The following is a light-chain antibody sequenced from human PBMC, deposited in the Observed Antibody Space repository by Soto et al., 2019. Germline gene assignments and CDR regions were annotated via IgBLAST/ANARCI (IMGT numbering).Light chain of an antibody. CDR1: TSDVGGYNY. V-gene: IGLV2-14*01. J-gene: IGLJ2*01. Sequence: QSALTQTASVSGSPGQSITISCTETTSDVGGYNYVSWYQQHPGEAPKLIIYEVINRPSGISNRFSGSKSGNTASLTISGLQAEDEADYYCSSYSRTSTLVLFGGGTKLTVL. CDR2: EVI. CDR3: SSYSRTSTLVL.